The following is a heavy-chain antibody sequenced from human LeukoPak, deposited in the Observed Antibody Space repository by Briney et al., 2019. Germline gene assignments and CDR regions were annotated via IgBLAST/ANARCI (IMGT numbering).Heavy chain of an antibody. J-gene: IGHJ3*02. Sequence: PSETLSLTCTVSGGSISSYYWSWIRQPPGKGLEWIGYISYSGSTNYNTSLRSRVTISVGTSKNQYSLKLSSVTAADTAVYYCARSGDYYDSSGYFSWTFDIWGQGTMVTVS. D-gene: IGHD3-22*01. CDR3: ARSGDYYDSSGYFSWTFDI. CDR2: ISYSGST. V-gene: IGHV4-59*01. CDR1: GGSISSYY.